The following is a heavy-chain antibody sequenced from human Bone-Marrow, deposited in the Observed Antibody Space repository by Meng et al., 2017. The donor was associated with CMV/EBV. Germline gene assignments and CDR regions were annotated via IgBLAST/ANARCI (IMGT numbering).Heavy chain of an antibody. CDR2: ISSSSSYI. D-gene: IGHD2-2*01. J-gene: IGHJ6*02. V-gene: IGHV3-21*04. CDR3: AKDIGCSSTSCYHGMDV. Sequence: GESLKISCAASGFTFSSYSMNWVRQAPGKGLEWVSSISSSSSYIYYADSVKGRFTISRDNSKNSLYLQMNSLRTEDTALYYCAKDIGCSSTSCYHGMDVWGHGTTVTVSS. CDR1: GFTFSSYS.